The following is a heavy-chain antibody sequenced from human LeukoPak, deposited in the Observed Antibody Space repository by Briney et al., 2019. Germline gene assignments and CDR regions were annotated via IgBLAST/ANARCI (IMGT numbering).Heavy chain of an antibody. J-gene: IGHJ6*03. V-gene: IGHV4-39*01. CDR3: TRQRADYFYHYMDV. CDR2: IYYSGTT. CDR1: GGSIDSSSYY. Sequence: SETLSLTCTVSGGSIDSSSYYWDWIRQPPGKGLEWLGNIYYSGTTFYTSSLKSRVTISTDMTKNQFSLRLTSVSAAKTAVYYSTRQRADYFYHYMDVWGKGTTVIVSS.